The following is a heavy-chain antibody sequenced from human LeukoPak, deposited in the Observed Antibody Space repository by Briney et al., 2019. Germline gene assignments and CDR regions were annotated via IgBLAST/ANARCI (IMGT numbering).Heavy chain of an antibody. Sequence: PGGSLRLSCAASGFTFSSYDMNWVRQAPGKGLECLSYISSSGSNTYYAGSVKGRFTISRDNAKKSLYLQMSGLRAEDTAFYYCARAPRDGYSYGFYDHWGQRTLVPVSS. V-gene: IGHV3-48*03. CDR1: GFTFSSYD. D-gene: IGHD5-18*01. CDR3: ARAPRDGYSYGFYDH. CDR2: ISSSGSNT. J-gene: IGHJ1*01.